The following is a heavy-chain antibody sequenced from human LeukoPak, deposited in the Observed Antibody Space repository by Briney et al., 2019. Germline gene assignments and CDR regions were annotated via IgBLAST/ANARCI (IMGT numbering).Heavy chain of an antibody. Sequence: ASVKVSCKASGYTFTTNGISWVRQAPGQGLEGMGWISAYKGNTNYAQKFQGRVTMTTDTSTTTAYMELRSLRSDDTAIFYCARVSSSGWYIDSWGQGTLVTVSS. D-gene: IGHD6-19*01. CDR1: GYTFTTNG. J-gene: IGHJ5*01. V-gene: IGHV1-18*01. CDR3: ARVSSSGWYIDS. CDR2: ISAYKGNT.